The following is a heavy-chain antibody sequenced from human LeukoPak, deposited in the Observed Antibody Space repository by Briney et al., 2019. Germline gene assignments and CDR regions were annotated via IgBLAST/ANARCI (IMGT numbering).Heavy chain of an antibody. D-gene: IGHD1-14*01. CDR1: GFTLRDHS. V-gene: IGHV3-72*01. CDR3: ARDARYLTGTSSYYYYMDV. CDR2: ARSQAPGYST. J-gene: IGHJ6*03. Sequence: GGSLRLSCAASGFTLRDHSMDWVRQAPGKGLEWVGRARSQAPGYSTEYAASVKGRFTILRDDSETSVYLQMSSLKTDDTAIYFCARDARYLTGTSSYYYYMDVWGKGTTVTVSS.